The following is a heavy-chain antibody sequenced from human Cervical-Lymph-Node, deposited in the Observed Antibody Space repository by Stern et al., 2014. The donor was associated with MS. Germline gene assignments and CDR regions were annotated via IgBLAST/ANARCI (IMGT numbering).Heavy chain of an antibody. D-gene: IGHD3-22*01. CDR2: SRNKAKSYTT. J-gene: IGHJ4*02. V-gene: IGHV3-72*01. CDR1: GLPFSDHY. Sequence: EVQLVESGGGLVQPGDSLRLSCATSGLPFSDHYIDCVRQAPGKGLEWVARSRNKAKSYTTEYAASVKGRFTISRDDSSLYLQMNSLRTEDTAVYYCARDASGISGYPYSYFDYWGQGTLVTVSS. CDR3: ARDASGISGYPYSYFDY.